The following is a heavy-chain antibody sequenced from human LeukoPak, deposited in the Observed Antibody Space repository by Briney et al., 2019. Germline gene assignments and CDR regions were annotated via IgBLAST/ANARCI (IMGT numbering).Heavy chain of an antibody. J-gene: IGHJ4*02. D-gene: IGHD1-26*01. CDR2: ISGSGGST. CDR1: GFTFSSYA. Sequence: GGSLRLSCAASGFTFSSYAMNWVRQAPGKGLEWVSGISGSGGSTYYADSVKGRLTISRDNSENSLYLQMNSPRAEDTAVYYCARALIVGATPFDYWGQGTLVTVSS. V-gene: IGHV3-23*01. CDR3: ARALIVGATPFDY.